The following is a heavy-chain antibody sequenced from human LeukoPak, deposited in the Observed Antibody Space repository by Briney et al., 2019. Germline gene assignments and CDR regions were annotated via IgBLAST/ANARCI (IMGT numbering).Heavy chain of an antibody. D-gene: IGHD7-27*01. CDR1: GFTFSSYE. V-gene: IGHV3-21*01. J-gene: IGHJ4*02. CDR2: ISSSSIYI. CDR3: ARVNWAWGSDY. Sequence: GGSLRLSCAASGFTFSSYEMNWVRQAPGKGLEWVSSISSSSIYIYYADSVKGRFTISRDNDKNSLYLQMNSLRAEDTAVYYCARVNWAWGSDYWGQGTLVTVSS.